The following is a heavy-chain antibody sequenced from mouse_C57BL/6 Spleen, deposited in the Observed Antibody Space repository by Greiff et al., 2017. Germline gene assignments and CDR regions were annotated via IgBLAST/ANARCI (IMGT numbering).Heavy chain of an antibody. J-gene: IGHJ4*01. V-gene: IGHV5-17*01. CDR2: ISSGSSTI. CDR1: GFTFSDYG. Sequence: EVQRVESGGGLVKPGGSLKLSCAASGFTFSDYGMHWVRQAPEKGLEWVAYISSGSSTIYYADTVKGRFTISRENAKNTLFLQMTSLRSEDTAMYYCARMLFKAMDYWGQGTSVTVSS. CDR3: ARMLFKAMDY.